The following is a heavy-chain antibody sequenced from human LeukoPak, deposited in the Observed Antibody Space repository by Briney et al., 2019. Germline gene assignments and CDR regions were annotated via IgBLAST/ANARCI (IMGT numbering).Heavy chain of an antibody. CDR2: MRLRGSG. Sequence: PSETLSLTCAVSGDSISSSGHSWGWIRQSPGKGLEWIGTMRLRGSGQYNPSLMSRVTISVDTSQNHFSLRLSSVTAADTAVYYCARHSGLGVVSPYFDYWGQGILVTVSS. V-gene: IGHV4-39*01. J-gene: IGHJ4*02. D-gene: IGHD2-21*01. CDR1: GDSISSSGHS. CDR3: ARHSGLGVVSPYFDY.